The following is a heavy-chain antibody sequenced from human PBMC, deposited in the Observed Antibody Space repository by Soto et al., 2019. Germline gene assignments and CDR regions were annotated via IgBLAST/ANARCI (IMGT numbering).Heavy chain of an antibody. CDR3: AIANYGDDDY. CDR2: IKAYSGNT. V-gene: IGHV1-18*04. Sequence: LVQSGAEAKKPGTSVKVSCKASGYTFSTSTISWVRQAPGQGLEWLGWIKAYSGNTNYAPKLQGRVTMTTDTSTSTAYLELRSLTEDATAMYYGAIANYGDDDYWGQGTLVTVSS. CDR1: GYTFSTST. J-gene: IGHJ4*02. D-gene: IGHD4-17*01.